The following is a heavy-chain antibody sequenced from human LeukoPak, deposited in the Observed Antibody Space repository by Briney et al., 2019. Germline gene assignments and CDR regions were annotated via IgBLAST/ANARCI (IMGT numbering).Heavy chain of an antibody. Sequence: PSETPSLTCAVYGGSFSGYYWSWIRQPPGKGLEWIGEINHSGSTNYNPSLKSRVTISVDTSKNQFSLKLSSVTAADTAVYYCARGKGPYYYDSSGYYYFDYWGQGTLVTVSS. CDR2: INHSGST. J-gene: IGHJ4*02. CDR1: GGSFSGYY. CDR3: ARGKGPYYYDSSGYYYFDY. D-gene: IGHD3-22*01. V-gene: IGHV4-34*01.